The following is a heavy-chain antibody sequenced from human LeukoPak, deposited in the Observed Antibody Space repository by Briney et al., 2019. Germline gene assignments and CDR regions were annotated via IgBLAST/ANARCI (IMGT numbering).Heavy chain of an antibody. CDR2: ISAYNGNT. CDR1: GYTFTSYG. D-gene: IGHD3-10*01. J-gene: IGHJ4*02. CDR3: ARDLEYYGSGNPATEIFGY. V-gene: IGHV1-18*01. Sequence: ASVKVSCKASGYTFTSYGISWVRQAPGQGLEWMGWISAYNGNTNYAQKLQGRVTMTTDTSTSTAYMELRSLRSDDTAVYYCARDLEYYGSGNPATEIFGYWGQGTLVTVSS.